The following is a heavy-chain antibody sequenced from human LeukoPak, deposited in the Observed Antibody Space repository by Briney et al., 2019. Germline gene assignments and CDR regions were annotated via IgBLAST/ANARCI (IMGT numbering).Heavy chain of an antibody. CDR3: ARIGELRGLWWFAP. J-gene: IGHJ5*02. Sequence: PSETLSLTCTVSGGSISSNNWGWIRQPPGKGLEWIGSVYYSGKTYYNPSLKSRVTISADTSTNQFSLKRRSVSAAETAVYYSARIGELRGLWWFAPWGQGTLVTVSP. CDR2: VYYSGKT. CDR1: GGSISSNN. V-gene: IGHV4-39*01. D-gene: IGHD1-26*01.